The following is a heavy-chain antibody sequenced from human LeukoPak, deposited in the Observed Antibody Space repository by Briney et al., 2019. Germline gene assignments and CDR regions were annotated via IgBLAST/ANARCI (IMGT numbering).Heavy chain of an antibody. J-gene: IGHJ4*02. D-gene: IGHD3-10*01. Sequence: SETLSLTCTVSGGSISSYYWSWIRQPPGKGLEWIGYIYYSGSTNYNPSLKSRVTISVDTSKNQFSLKLSSVTAADTAVYYCARDGDGSSYFDYWGQGTLVTVSS. V-gene: IGHV4-59*01. CDR1: GGSISSYY. CDR2: IYYSGST. CDR3: ARDGDGSSYFDY.